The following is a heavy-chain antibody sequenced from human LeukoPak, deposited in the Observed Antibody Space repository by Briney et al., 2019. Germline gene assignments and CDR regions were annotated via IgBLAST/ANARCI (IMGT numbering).Heavy chain of an antibody. CDR2: IYTSGST. D-gene: IGHD3-22*01. Sequence: TSETLSLTCTVSGGSISSYYWSWIRQPAGKGLEWIGRIYTSGSTNYNPSLKSRVTISVDTSKNQFSLKLSSVTAADTAVYCCARVRPNYYDSSGYNDYWGQGTLVTVSS. J-gene: IGHJ4*02. V-gene: IGHV4-4*07. CDR3: ARVRPNYYDSSGYNDY. CDR1: GGSISSYY.